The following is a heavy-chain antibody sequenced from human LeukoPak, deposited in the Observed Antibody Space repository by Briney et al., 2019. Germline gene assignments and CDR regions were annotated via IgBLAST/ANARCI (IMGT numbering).Heavy chain of an antibody. CDR3: ARGRGYSYATDY. Sequence: SETLSLTCTVSGGSISSSNYYWGWVRQPPEKGLEWIGEINHSGSTNYNPSLKSRVTISVDTSKNQFSLKLSSVTAADTAVYYCARGRGYSYATDYWGQGTLVTVSS. CDR2: INHSGST. V-gene: IGHV4-39*07. J-gene: IGHJ4*02. CDR1: GGSISSSNYY. D-gene: IGHD5-18*01.